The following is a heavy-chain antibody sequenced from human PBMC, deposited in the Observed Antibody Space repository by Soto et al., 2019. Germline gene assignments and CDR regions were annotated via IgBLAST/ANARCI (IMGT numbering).Heavy chain of an antibody. V-gene: IGHV4-59*08. Sequence: PSETLSLTCTVSGGSVCSYYWSWIRQPPGKGLEWIGYIYYSGSTKYNPSLKSRVTMSVDTSNNQFSLKMSSVAAADTAVYYCARHSNRNYGLYYFDYWGLGALVTVPQ. CDR1: GGSVCSYY. CDR2: IYYSGST. D-gene: IGHD4-4*01. J-gene: IGHJ4*02. CDR3: ARHSNRNYGLYYFDY.